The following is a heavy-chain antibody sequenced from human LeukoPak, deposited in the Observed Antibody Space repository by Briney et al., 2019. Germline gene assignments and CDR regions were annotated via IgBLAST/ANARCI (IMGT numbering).Heavy chain of an antibody. J-gene: IGHJ5*02. V-gene: IGHV1-69*01. Sequence: SVKVSCKASGGPFSSYAISWVRQAPGQGLERMGGIIPIFGTANYAQTFQGRVTITADESTTTAYMELSSLRSEDTAVYYCARAFMVRGVIYWFDPWGQGTLVTVSS. CDR1: GGPFSSYA. CDR2: IIPIFGTA. CDR3: ARAFMVRGVIYWFDP. D-gene: IGHD3-10*01.